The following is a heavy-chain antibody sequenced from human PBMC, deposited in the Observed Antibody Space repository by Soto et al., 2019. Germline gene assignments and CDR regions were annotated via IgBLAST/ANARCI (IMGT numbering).Heavy chain of an antibody. J-gene: IGHJ6*03. CDR1: GGSISTSYYY. D-gene: IGHD4-17*01. CDR3: PTHAGALGYYMDV. Sequence: SETLSLTCTVSGGSISTSYYYWGWIRQSPGKGLEWIGAIYYTGTTYYNPPLQSRATISVDTSKNQVSLKMSSVTAADTAVYFCPTHAGALGYYMDVWSKGPTVSVSS. CDR2: IYYTGTT. V-gene: IGHV4-39*01.